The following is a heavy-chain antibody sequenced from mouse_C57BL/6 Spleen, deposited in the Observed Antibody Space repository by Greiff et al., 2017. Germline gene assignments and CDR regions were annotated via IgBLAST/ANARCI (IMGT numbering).Heavy chain of an antibody. V-gene: IGHV1-72*01. Sequence: VQLQQPGAELVKPGASVKLSCKASDYTFTSYWMHWVKPRPGRGLEWIGRIGPNSGGTKYNEKFKSKATLTVDKPSSTAYMQLSSLTSEDSAVYYGARRGTAQATFAFAYWGQGTLVTVSA. J-gene: IGHJ3*01. D-gene: IGHD3-2*02. CDR2: IGPNSGGT. CDR3: ARRGTAQATFAFAY. CDR1: DYTFTSYW.